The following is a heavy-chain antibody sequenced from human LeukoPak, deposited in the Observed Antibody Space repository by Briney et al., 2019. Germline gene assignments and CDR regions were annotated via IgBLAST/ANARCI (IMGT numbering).Heavy chain of an antibody. D-gene: IGHD1-26*01. CDR3: AREVRRGSDYFDY. Sequence: GGPLRLSCAASGFSFSDYDMNWVRQAPGKGLEWVAWISTSSTTIYYADSVKGRFTISRDNAKNSLYLQMNSLRAEDTAFYYCAREVRRGSDYFDYWGQGTLVTVSS. CDR1: GFSFSDYD. V-gene: IGHV3-48*01. J-gene: IGHJ4*02. CDR2: ISTSSTTI.